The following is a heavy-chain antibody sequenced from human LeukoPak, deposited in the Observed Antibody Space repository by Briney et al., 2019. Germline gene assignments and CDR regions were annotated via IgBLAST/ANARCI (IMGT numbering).Heavy chain of an antibody. V-gene: IGHV1-2*02. J-gene: IGHJ4*02. CDR1: GYTFIDYY. D-gene: IGHD2-8*01. CDR3: ARGRYCTNGVCSIGY. CDR2: MNPNTGGT. Sequence: ASVKVSCKASGYTFIDYYMHWVRQAPGQGLEWVGWMNPNTGGTNYAQKFQGRVTMTRDTSISTAYMELSRLRSDDTAVYYCARGRYCTNGVCSIGYWGQGTLVTVSS.